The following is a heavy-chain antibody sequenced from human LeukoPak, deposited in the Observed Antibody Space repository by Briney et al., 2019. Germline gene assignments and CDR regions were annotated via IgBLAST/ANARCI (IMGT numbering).Heavy chain of an antibody. Sequence: GGSLRLSCAASGFTFSSYAMSWVRHAPGKGLEWVSAISGSGGSTYYADSVKGRFTISRDNSKNTLYLQMNSLRAEDTAVYYCASRGYSYGPYDYWGQGTLVTVSS. CDR3: ASRGYSYGPYDY. V-gene: IGHV3-23*01. D-gene: IGHD5-18*01. CDR1: GFTFSSYA. CDR2: ISGSGGST. J-gene: IGHJ4*02.